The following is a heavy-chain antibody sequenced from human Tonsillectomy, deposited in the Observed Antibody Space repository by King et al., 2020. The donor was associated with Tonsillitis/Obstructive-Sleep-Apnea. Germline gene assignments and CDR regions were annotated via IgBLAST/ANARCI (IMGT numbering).Heavy chain of an antibody. J-gene: IGHJ4*02. D-gene: IGHD3-22*01. CDR3: ASSYYVRSGYHYYSDS. CDR1: GGAFSSYA. V-gene: IGHV1-69*09. CDR2: VVPMLGIT. Sequence: QLVQSGAEVKKPGSSVKVSCKASGGAFSSYAFSWVRQAPGQGLEWMARVVPMLGITKYAQRFQGRVTITADRSTSTAYMAVSSMRSEDTAVYYCASSYYVRSGYHYYSDSWGQGTLVTVSS.